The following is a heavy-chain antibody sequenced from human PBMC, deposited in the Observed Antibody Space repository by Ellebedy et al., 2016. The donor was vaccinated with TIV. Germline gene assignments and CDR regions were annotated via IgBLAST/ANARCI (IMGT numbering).Heavy chain of an antibody. CDR3: ARCRIAVASNFDY. J-gene: IGHJ4*02. V-gene: IGHV4-39*01. Sequence: MPSETLSLTCTVSGGSFSSSSSYWGWIRQSPGKGLEWIGSVYYSGSALNNPSLKSRVTMSVDTSKNQFSLKLNSVTVADSGVYFCARCRIAVASNFDYWGQGILVTVSS. CDR2: VYYSGSA. CDR1: GGSFSSSSSY. D-gene: IGHD6-19*01.